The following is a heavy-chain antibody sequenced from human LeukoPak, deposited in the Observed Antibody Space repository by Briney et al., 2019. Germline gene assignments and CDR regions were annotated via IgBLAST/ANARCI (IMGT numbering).Heavy chain of an antibody. CDR1: GFTFSSYA. D-gene: IGHD6-13*01. J-gene: IGHJ4*02. CDR3: ASEGSIAAAVDY. Sequence: GGSLRLSCAASGFTFSSYAMSWVRQAPGKGLEWVSYISSSGSTIYYADSVKGRFTISRDNAKNSLYLQMNSLRAEDTAVYYCASEGSIAAAVDYWGQGTLVTVSS. V-gene: IGHV3-48*03. CDR2: ISSSGSTI.